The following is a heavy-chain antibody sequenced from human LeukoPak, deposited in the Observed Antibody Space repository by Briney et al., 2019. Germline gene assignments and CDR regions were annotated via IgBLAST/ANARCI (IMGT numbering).Heavy chain of an antibody. CDR3: AREPRFGQPIVGATTREGY. Sequence: PGGSLRLSCAASGFTFSSYGMHWVRQAPGKGLEWVAFIRNDGSNKYYADSVKGRFTISRDNSKNTLYLQMNSLRAEDTAVYYCAREPRFGQPIVGATTREGYWGQGTLVTVSS. D-gene: IGHD1-26*01. CDR2: IRNDGSNK. CDR1: GFTFSSYG. J-gene: IGHJ4*02. V-gene: IGHV3-30*02.